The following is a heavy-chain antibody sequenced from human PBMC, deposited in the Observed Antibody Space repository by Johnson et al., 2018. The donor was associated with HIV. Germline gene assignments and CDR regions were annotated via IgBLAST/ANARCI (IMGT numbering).Heavy chain of an antibody. D-gene: IGHD2-15*01. CDR1: GFTFSSYG. CDR3: AKGGISAFDI. CDR2: ISGSGGST. V-gene: IGHV3-23*04. J-gene: IGHJ3*02. Sequence: VQLVESGGGVVQPGGSLRLSCAASGFTFSSYGMHWVRQAPGKGLEWVSAISGSGGSTYYADSVKGRFTISRDNSKNTLYLQMNSLRAEDTAIYHCAKGGISAFDIWGQGTMVTVSS.